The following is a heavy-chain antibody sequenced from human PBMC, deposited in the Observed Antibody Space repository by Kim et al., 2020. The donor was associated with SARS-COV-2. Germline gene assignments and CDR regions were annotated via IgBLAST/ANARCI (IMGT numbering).Heavy chain of an antibody. J-gene: IGHJ5*02. D-gene: IGHD4-17*01. CDR3: ARTTVKTGWFDP. CDR2: INHSGST. V-gene: IGHV4-34*01. CDR1: GGSFSGYY. Sequence: SETLSLTCAVYGGSFSGYYWSWIRQPPGKGLEWIGEINHSGSTNYNPSLKSRVTISVDTSKNQFSLKLSSVTAADTAVYYCARTTVKTGWFDPWGQGTLVTVSS.